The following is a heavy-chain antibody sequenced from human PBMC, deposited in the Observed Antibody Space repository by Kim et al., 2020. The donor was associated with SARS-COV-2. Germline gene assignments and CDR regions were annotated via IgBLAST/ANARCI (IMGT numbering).Heavy chain of an antibody. Sequence: GGSLRLSCAGSGFTVSNNYMSWVRQSPGRGLEWVSTIYGNSDTTDCADSVKGQFTISRENSKNTLYLQMNSLRAEDTAVYYCARAETNYWFFDLWGRGTLVTVS. J-gene: IGHJ2*01. V-gene: IGHV3-53*01. D-gene: IGHD2-8*01. CDR2: IYGNSDTT. CDR3: ARAETNYWFFDL. CDR1: GFTVSNNY.